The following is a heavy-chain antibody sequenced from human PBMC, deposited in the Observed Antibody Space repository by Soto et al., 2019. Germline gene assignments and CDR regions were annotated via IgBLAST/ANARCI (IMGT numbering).Heavy chain of an antibody. CDR2: ISSSSFTI. D-gene: IGHD3-3*02. J-gene: IGHJ4*02. Sequence: GGSLRLSCAASGFTLSDYSMNWVRQAPGRGLEWVSYISSSSFTIHYADSVEGRFAISRDNAKNSLCLQMNSLRAEDTAVYYCARDCNHFWSAHFDYRGQGALVTVSS. CDR3: ARDCNHFWSAHFDY. CDR1: GFTLSDYS. V-gene: IGHV3-48*01.